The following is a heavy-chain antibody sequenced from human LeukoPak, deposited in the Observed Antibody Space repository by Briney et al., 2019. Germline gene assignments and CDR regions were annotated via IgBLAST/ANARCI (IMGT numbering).Heavy chain of an antibody. CDR2: INHSGGT. J-gene: IGHJ6*02. D-gene: IGHD2-2*01. CDR3: ARVIVVLPAASRAPYYYGMDV. Sequence: PSETLSLTCAVYGGSFSGYYWSWIRQPPGKGLEWIGEINHSGGTNYNPSLKSRVTISVDTSKNQFSLKLSSVTAADTAVYYCARVIVVLPAASRAPYYYGMDVWGQGTTVTVSS. CDR1: GGSFSGYY. V-gene: IGHV4-34*01.